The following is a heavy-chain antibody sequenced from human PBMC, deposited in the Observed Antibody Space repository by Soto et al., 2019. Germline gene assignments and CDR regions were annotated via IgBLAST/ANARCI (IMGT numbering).Heavy chain of an antibody. D-gene: IGHD2-15*01. CDR3: ARDWDIVAGGAFDI. V-gene: IGHV3-21*01. Sequence: GGSLRLSCAASGFTFSSYSMNWVRQAPGKGLEWVSSISSSSSYIYYADSVKGRFTISRDNAKNSLYLQMNSLRAEDTAVYYCARDWDIVAGGAFDIWGQGTMVTVSS. CDR2: ISSSSSYI. J-gene: IGHJ3*02. CDR1: GFTFSSYS.